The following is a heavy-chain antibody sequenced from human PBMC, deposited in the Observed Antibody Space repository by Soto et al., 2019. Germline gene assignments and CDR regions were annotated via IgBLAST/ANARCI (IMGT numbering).Heavy chain of an antibody. CDR3: AKAIIAYGDYVGPFDY. V-gene: IGHV3-23*01. D-gene: IGHD4-17*01. CDR1: GFTFSSYA. CDR2: TSGSGGST. Sequence: GGSLRLSCAASGFTFSSYAMSWVRQAPGKGLEWVSATSGSGGSTYYADSVKGRFTISRDNSKNTLYLQMNSLRAEDTAVYYCAKAIIAYGDYVGPFDYWGQGTLVTVSS. J-gene: IGHJ4*02.